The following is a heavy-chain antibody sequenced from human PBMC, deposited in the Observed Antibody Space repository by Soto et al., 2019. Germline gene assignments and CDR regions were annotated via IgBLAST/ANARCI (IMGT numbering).Heavy chain of an antibody. J-gene: IGHJ5*02. D-gene: IGHD3-22*01. Sequence: PSETLSLTCTVSGASFTDGSLFWGWIRQSPGKGVEWIASTYIGGMTYYNPSLRSRVTISVDTSKSQFSLRLNSVTAADTAVYYCATAPETFSHAGSYVNWFDPWGHGTLVTVSS. V-gene: IGHV4-39*01. CDR1: GASFTDGSLF. CDR3: ATAPETFSHAGSYVNWFDP. CDR2: TYIGGMT.